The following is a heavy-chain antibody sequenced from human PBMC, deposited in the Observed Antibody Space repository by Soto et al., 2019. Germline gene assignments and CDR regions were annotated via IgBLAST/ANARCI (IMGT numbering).Heavy chain of an antibody. CDR2: IKSKADGETK. CDR3: CVVKRLDQYSTSGYWFDP. J-gene: IGHJ5*02. V-gene: IGHV3-15*01. Sequence: PGGSLRLSCAASGFTFSHAWMSWVRQAPGKGLEWVGRIKSKADGETKDYGAPVRGRFTISRDDAKDTLYLQMNSLRIEDTAVYYCCVVKRLDQYSTSGYWFDPWGPGTLV. CDR1: GFTFSHAW. D-gene: IGHD2-15*01.